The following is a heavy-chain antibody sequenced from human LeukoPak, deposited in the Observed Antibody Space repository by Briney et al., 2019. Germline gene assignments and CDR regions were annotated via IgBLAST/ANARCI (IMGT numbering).Heavy chain of an antibody. Sequence: GGSLRLSCAASGFTFRSYGMHWVRQAPGKGLEWVAVISYDGSNKYYADSVKGRFTISRDNSKNTLYLQMNSLRAEDTAVYYCAKDGDCSGGSCYSGGVGWFDPWGQGTLVTVSS. D-gene: IGHD2-15*01. V-gene: IGHV3-30*18. CDR2: ISYDGSNK. CDR3: AKDGDCSGGSCYSGGVGWFDP. CDR1: GFTFRSYG. J-gene: IGHJ5*02.